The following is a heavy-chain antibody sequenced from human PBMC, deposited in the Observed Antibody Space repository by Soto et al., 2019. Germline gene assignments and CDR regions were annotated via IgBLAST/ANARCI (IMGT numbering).Heavy chain of an antibody. CDR1: GFTFNTYG. CDR3: AKVAERSMITFGGVIAD. V-gene: IGHV3-30*18. D-gene: IGHD3-16*02. Sequence: QVQLVESGGGVVQPGRTLRLSCAASGFTFNTYGMHWVRQAPGKGLEWVAVISIDEKIQYYADSVKGRFTISRDNSKNXVSLQMDSLRPEDTAVYYCAKVAERSMITFGGVIADWGQGTLVTVSS. J-gene: IGHJ4*02. CDR2: ISIDEKIQ.